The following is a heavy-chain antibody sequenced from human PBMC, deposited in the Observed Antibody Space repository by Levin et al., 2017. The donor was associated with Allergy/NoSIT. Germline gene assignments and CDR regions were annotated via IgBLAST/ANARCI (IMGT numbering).Heavy chain of an antibody. D-gene: IGHD3-10*01. CDR2: ISGSGAST. CDR3: AKSMADGSGSSWFDP. J-gene: IGHJ5*02. CDR1: GFTFSSYA. V-gene: IGHV3-23*01. Sequence: PGGSLRLSCAASGFTFSSYAMNWVRQAPGKGLEWVSTISGSGASTYYADSVKGRFTISRDNSKNTLYLQMNSLRAEDTAVYYCAKSMADGSGSSWFDPWGQGTLVTVSS.